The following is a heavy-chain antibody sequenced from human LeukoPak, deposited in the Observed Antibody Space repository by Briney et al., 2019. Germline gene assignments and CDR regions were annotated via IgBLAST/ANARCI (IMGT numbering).Heavy chain of an antibody. CDR1: GFTFSSYS. Sequence: PGGSLRLSCAASGFTFSSYSMNWVRQAPGKGLEWVSSISSSSSYIYYADSVKGRFTISRDNAKNSLYLQMNSLRAEDTAVYYCARDCSSTSCTPEDYWGQGTLVTVSS. CDR3: ARDCSSTSCTPEDY. J-gene: IGHJ4*02. CDR2: ISSSSSYI. V-gene: IGHV3-21*01. D-gene: IGHD2-2*01.